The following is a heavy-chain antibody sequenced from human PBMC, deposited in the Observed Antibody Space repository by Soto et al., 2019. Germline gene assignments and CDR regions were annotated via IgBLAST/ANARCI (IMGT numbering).Heavy chain of an antibody. CDR3: TRADLTVTLSVFDP. V-gene: IGHV3-30-3*01. CDR2: ISDDGSSK. Sequence: QVQLVESGGGVVQPGRSLRLSCAASGFIFSSYAMHWVRQAPGKGLEWVALISDDGSSKYYADSVKGRFTISRDNSKNTLYLPMNSLSADDTAVSYCTRADLTVTLSVFDPWGQGTLVTVSS. J-gene: IGHJ5*02. CDR1: GFIFSSYA. D-gene: IGHD4-17*01.